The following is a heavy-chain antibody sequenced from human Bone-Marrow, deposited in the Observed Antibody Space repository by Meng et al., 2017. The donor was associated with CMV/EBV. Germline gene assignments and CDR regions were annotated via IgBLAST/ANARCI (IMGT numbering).Heavy chain of an antibody. D-gene: IGHD2-2*01. Sequence: GESLKISCAASGFTFSSYGMHWVRQAPGKGLEWVAFIRYDGSNKYYADSVKGRFTISRDNSKNTLYLQMNSLRAEDTAVYYCARDRQHCSITSCYWPYYYGMDVWGQGTTVTVSS. J-gene: IGHJ6*02. CDR2: IRYDGSNK. V-gene: IGHV3-30*02. CDR3: ARDRQHCSITSCYWPYYYGMDV. CDR1: GFTFSSYG.